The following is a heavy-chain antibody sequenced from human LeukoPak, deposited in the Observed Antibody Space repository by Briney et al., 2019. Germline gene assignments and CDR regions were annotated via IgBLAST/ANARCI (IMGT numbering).Heavy chain of an antibody. Sequence: SETLSLTCTVSGGSVNSYYWSWIRQPAGKGLEWIGHIYASGSNDYNPSLKSRVTMSLDMAKNQFSLRLTSVTAADTAVYYCARVQFSSGSLDYWGQGTLVTVSS. J-gene: IGHJ4*02. V-gene: IGHV4-4*07. D-gene: IGHD6-19*01. CDR2: IYASGSN. CDR3: ARVQFSSGSLDY. CDR1: GGSVNSYY.